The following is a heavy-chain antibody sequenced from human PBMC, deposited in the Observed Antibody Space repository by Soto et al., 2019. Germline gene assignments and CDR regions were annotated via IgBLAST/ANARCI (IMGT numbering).Heavy chain of an antibody. CDR2: IDPSDSYT. D-gene: IGHD4-17*01. Sequence: GESLKISCNGSGYSFTSYCISLVLQMPGKGLEWMGRIDPSDSYTNYSPSFQCHVTISADKSISTAYLQWSSLKASDTAMYYCARHALRWTDAFDIWGQGTMVTV. CDR3: ARHALRWTDAFDI. J-gene: IGHJ3*02. V-gene: IGHV5-10-1*01. CDR1: GYSFTSYC.